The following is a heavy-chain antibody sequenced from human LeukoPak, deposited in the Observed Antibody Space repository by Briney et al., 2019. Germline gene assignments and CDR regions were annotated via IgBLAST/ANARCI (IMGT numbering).Heavy chain of an antibody. CDR3: ARDCSSTSCYRDY. CDR1: GGTFSSYA. CDR2: IIPILGIA. Sequence: SVKVSCKASGGTFSSYAISWVRQAPGQGLEWMGRIIPILGIANYAQKFQGRVTITADKSTSTAYTELSSLRSEDTAVYYCARDCSSTSCYRDYWGQGTLVTVSS. D-gene: IGHD2-2*02. V-gene: IGHV1-69*04. J-gene: IGHJ4*02.